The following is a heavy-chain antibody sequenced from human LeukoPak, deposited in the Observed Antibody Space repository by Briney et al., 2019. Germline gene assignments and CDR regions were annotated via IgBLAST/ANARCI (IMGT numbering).Heavy chain of an antibody. D-gene: IGHD3-16*02. CDR1: GFTFSSYS. CDR3: ARINDYVWGSYRYTPFFDY. CDR2: ISSSSSYI. V-gene: IGHV3-21*01. Sequence: GGSLRLSCAASGFTFSSYSMNWVRQAPGKGLEWVSSISSSSSYIYYADSVKGRFTISRDNAKNSLYLQMNSLRAEDTAVYYCARINDYVWGSYRYTPFFDYWGQGTLVTVSS. J-gene: IGHJ4*02.